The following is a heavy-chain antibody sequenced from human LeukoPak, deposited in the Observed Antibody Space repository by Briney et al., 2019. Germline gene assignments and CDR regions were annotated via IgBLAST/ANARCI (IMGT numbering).Heavy chain of an antibody. CDR1: GFTFSNYA. CDR2: ISTSGGTT. J-gene: IGHJ4*02. Sequence: GGSLRLSCAASGFTFSNYAMSWVRQAPGKGLEWVSAISTSGGTTYYADSVKGRFTISRDNSKNTLYLQMNSLRAEDTAVYYCAKDLAYCGGDCYQSTPNFDYWGQGTLVTVSS. D-gene: IGHD2-21*02. CDR3: AKDLAYCGGDCYQSTPNFDY. V-gene: IGHV3-23*01.